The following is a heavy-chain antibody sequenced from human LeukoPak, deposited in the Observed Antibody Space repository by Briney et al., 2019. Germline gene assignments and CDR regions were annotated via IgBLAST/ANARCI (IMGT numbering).Heavy chain of an antibody. CDR1: GGSITSSSFY. CDR3: ARGIATAFGS. D-gene: IGHD6-13*01. V-gene: IGHV4-61*01. J-gene: IGHJ4*02. Sequence: SETLSLTCTVSGGSITSSSFYWSWIRQPPGTGLEWIVYVYYSVSNNYHPSLKSRVTIPLDTSKSQFSLNLSSVTAADTAVYYCARGIATAFGSWGQGTLVTVSS. CDR2: VYYSVSN.